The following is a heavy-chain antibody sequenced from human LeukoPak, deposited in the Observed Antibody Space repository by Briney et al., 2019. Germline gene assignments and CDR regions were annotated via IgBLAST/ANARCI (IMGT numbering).Heavy chain of an antibody. CDR2: IRPDGSEK. CDR3: ARDQNWEAAY. D-gene: IGHD7-27*01. Sequence: PGGSLRLSCAASGFTFDTYNFNWVRQAPGKGLEWVANIRPDGSEKYYVDSVKGRFTISRDIAKQSVFLQMTSLRVEDTAIYYCARDQNWEAAYWGQGTLVTVSS. J-gene: IGHJ4*02. V-gene: IGHV3-7*03. CDR1: GFTFDTYN.